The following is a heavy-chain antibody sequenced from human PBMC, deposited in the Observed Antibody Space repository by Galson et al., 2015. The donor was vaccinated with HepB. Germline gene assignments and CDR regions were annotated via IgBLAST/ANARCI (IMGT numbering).Heavy chain of an antibody. CDR2: ISSNGGST. J-gene: IGHJ4*02. Sequence: LRLSCAASGFTFSSYAMHWVCQAPGKGLEYVSAISSNGGSTYYADSVKGRFTISRDNSKNTLYLQMSSLRAEDTAVYYCVKDSLRYFDWLLSIWGQGTLVTVSS. CDR1: GFTFSSYA. CDR3: VKDSLRYFDWLLSI. D-gene: IGHD3-9*01. V-gene: IGHV3-64D*06.